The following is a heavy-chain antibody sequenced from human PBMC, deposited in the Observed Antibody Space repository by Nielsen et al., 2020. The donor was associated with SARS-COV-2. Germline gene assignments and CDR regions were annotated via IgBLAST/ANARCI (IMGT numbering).Heavy chain of an antibody. Sequence: GSLRLSCAASGFTFSSYAMHWVRQAPGKGLEWVAAISYDGSNKYYADSVKGRFIISRDNSKNTLYLQMNSLRAEDTAVYYCAKDPWSVVVVAATPLDYWGQGTLVTVSS. CDR1: GFTFSSYA. CDR2: ISYDGSNK. V-gene: IGHV3-30*04. D-gene: IGHD2-15*01. CDR3: AKDPWSVVVVAATPLDY. J-gene: IGHJ4*02.